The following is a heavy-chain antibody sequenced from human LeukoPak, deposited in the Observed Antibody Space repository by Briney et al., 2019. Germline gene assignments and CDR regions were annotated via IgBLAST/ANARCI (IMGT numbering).Heavy chain of an antibody. CDR3: ASLSVDHSSSWTHFDY. CDR1: VGSISSSSYY. V-gene: IGHV4-39*01. J-gene: IGHJ4*02. D-gene: IGHD6-13*01. CDR2: IFYSGST. Sequence: SETLSLTCTVSVGSISSSSYYWGWIRQPPGKGLEWIGSIFYSGSTFYNPSLKSRVTMSVDTSKNQFSLRLSSVTAADTAVYYCASLSVDHSSSWTHFDYWGQGTLVTVSS.